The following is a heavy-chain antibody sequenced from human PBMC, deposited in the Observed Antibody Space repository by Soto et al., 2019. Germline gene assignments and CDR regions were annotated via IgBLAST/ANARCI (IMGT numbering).Heavy chain of an antibody. CDR2: VYHSGST. J-gene: IGHJ6*02. CDR3: ARDGVYCSSSSCQDFYYYGMDV. Sequence: PAETLSLTCAVFGGSISSGGYSWSWIRQPPGKGLEWIGHVYHSGSTYYNPSLKSRVTVSVDGSKNQFSLKLSSVTAADTAVYYCARDGVYCSSSSCQDFYYYGMDVWGQGTTVTVSS. V-gene: IGHV4-30-2*01. D-gene: IGHD2-2*01. CDR1: GGSISSGGYS.